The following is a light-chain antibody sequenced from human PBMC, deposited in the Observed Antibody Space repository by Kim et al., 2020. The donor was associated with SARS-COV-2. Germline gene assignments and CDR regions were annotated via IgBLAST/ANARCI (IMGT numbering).Light chain of an antibody. CDR2: KAS. CDR3: QQYLGT. CDR1: QSSSSW. Sequence: TLSSSVGDRVTITCRASQSSSSWLAWYQQKPGKAPKLLIYKASSLESGATSRFSGSGSGTEVTLTISSLQPDDFATYYCQQYLGTFGQGTKVDIK. V-gene: IGKV1-5*03. J-gene: IGKJ1*01.